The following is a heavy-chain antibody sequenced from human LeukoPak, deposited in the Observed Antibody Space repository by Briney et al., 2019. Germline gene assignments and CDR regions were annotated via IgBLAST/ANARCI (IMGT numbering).Heavy chain of an antibody. D-gene: IGHD3-22*01. Sequence: SVKVSCKASGGTFSTYAISWVRQAPGQGLEWMGGIIPIFGAANYAQKFQGRVTITADKSTSTAYMALSSLRSEDTAVYYCASFERGNGYHPYYYYYMDVWGKGTTVTVSS. J-gene: IGHJ6*03. CDR2: IIPIFGAA. V-gene: IGHV1-69*06. CDR3: ASFERGNGYHPYYYYYMDV. CDR1: GGTFSTYA.